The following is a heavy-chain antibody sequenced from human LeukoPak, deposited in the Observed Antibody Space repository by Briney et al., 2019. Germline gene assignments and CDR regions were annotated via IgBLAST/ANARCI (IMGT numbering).Heavy chain of an antibody. CDR2: IDFTSRYI. CDR1: GFTFSSYS. D-gene: IGHD2-21*02. Sequence: PGGSLRLSCAASGFTFSSYSMNWVRQAPGKGLEWVSSIDFTSRYIYNADSVKGRFTTSRDNSKNTLYLQMNSLRAEDTAVYYCARVQMTAPCWGQGTMVTVSS. CDR3: ARVQMTAPC. J-gene: IGHJ3*01. V-gene: IGHV3-21*01.